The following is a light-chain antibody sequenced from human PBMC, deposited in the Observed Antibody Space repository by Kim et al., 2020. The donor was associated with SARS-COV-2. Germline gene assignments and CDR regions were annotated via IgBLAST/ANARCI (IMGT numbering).Light chain of an antibody. J-gene: IGKJ2*01. CDR3: QQYGNMYT. CDR1: QSVSSTY. Sequence: SLSAGERATLSCSASQSVSSTYFAWYQQKAGQAPRLLIYGASSRATGVPDRFSGSGSGTDFTLTITRLDPEDSAVYYCQQYGNMYTFGQGTKLEI. V-gene: IGKV3-20*01. CDR2: GAS.